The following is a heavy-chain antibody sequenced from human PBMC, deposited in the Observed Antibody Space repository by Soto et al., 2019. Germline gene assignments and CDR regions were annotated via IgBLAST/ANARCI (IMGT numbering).Heavy chain of an antibody. D-gene: IGHD1-26*01. J-gene: IGHJ4*02. CDR3: ATIVGANDY. CDR1: RASIYTYS. Sequence: LSLPFTVSRASIYTYSWTWIRQPAGKGLQWIGHIYSSGSANYSPSLKSRVSMSVDSSKNQISLKLSSVTAAATAVYYCATIVGANDYWGQGTLVTVSS. CDR2: IYSSGSA. V-gene: IGHV4-4*07.